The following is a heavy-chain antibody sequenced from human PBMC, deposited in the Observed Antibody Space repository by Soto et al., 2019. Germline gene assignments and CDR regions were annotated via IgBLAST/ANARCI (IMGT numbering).Heavy chain of an antibody. J-gene: IGHJ6*02. CDR1: GFTFSSYA. D-gene: IGHD6-13*01. Sequence: PGGSLRLSCAASGFTFSSYAMSWVRQAPGKGLEWVSAISGSGGSTYYADSVKGRFTISRDNSKNTLYLQMNSLRAEDTAVYYCAKDPPPQQLVPYYYYGMDVWGQGTTVTVSS. V-gene: IGHV3-23*01. CDR2: ISGSGGST. CDR3: AKDPPPQQLVPYYYYGMDV.